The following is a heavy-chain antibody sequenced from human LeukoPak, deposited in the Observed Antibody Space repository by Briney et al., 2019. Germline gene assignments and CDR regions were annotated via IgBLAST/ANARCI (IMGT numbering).Heavy chain of an antibody. CDR2: ISGSGGST. J-gene: IGHJ4*02. V-gene: IGHV3-23*01. D-gene: IGHD3-22*01. Sequence: GGTLRLSCAASGFTFSSYGMSWVRQAPGKGLEWVSAISGSGGSTYYADSVKGRFTISRDNSKNTLYLQMNSLRAEDTAVYYCAKETMIVVVSDYWGQGTLVTVSS. CDR3: AKETMIVVVSDY. CDR1: GFTFSSYG.